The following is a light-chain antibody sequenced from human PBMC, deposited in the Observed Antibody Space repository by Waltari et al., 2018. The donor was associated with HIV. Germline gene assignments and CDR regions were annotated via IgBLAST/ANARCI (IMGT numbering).Light chain of an antibody. CDR2: DNK. CDR3: GTWDSSLSAVV. CDR1: SSNIGSNY. V-gene: IGLV1-51*01. Sequence: QSVLTQPPSVSAPPGQMVTISCPGSSSNIGSNYVSWYQHLPGTAPKLLIYDNKERPSGIPDRFSASKSGTSVALDITGLQTGDEGDYYCGTWDSSLSAVVFGGGTKLTVL. J-gene: IGLJ2*01.